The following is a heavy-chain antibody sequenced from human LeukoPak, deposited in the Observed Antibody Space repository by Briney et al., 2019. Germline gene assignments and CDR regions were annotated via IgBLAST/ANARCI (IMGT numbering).Heavy chain of an antibody. CDR3: ARGGIQLWLYFDY. D-gene: IGHD5-18*01. Sequence: ASVKVSCKASGYTFTSYYMHWVRQAPGQGLEWMGIINPSGGSTSYAQKFQGRVTMTRNTSISTAYMELSSLRSEDTAVYYCARGGIQLWLYFDYWGQGTLVTVSS. J-gene: IGHJ4*02. CDR2: INPSGGST. V-gene: IGHV1-46*01. CDR1: GYTFTSYY.